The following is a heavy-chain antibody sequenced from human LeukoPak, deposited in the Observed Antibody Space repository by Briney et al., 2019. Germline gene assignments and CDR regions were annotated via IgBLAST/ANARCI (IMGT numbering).Heavy chain of an antibody. V-gene: IGHV3-49*04. Sequence: GGSLRLSCTTSGFTFGDYGMSWVRQAPGKGLEWVGPIRSKTYGGTTEYAASVKGRFTISRDDSKTIAYLQMNSLKTEDTAVYYCSRNLYYSGSGSYYSDYWGQGTLVTVSS. D-gene: IGHD3-10*01. CDR3: SRNLYYSGSGSYYSDY. CDR1: GFTFGDYG. J-gene: IGHJ4*02. CDR2: IRSKTYGGTT.